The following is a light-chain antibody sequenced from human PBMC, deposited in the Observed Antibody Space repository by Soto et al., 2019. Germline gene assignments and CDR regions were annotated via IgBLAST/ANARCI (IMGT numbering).Light chain of an antibody. CDR3: CSHAGSYTYV. V-gene: IGLV2-11*01. J-gene: IGLJ1*01. CDR1: SSDVAGYNY. CDR2: DVS. Sequence: QSALTQPRSVSGSPGQSVAISCTGTSSDVAGYNYVSWYQQHPGKAPKVIIYDVSKRPSGVPDRFSGSKSGNTASLTISGLQAEDEADYYCCSHAGSYTYVFGTGTKVTVL.